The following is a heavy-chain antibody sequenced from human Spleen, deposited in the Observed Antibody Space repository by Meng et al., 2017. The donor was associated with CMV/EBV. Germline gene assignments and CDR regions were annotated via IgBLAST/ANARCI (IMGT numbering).Heavy chain of an antibody. V-gene: IGHV4-34*01. CDR2: INHSGGT. CDR1: GGSFSGYY. Sequence: SQTLSLTCAVYGGSFSGYYWSWIRQPPGKGLEWIGEINHSGGTNYNPSLKSRVTISVDTSKNQFSLKLSSVTAADTAVYYCARGKYCSSTSCYTYYYYGMDVWGQGTTVTVSS. J-gene: IGHJ6*02. D-gene: IGHD2-2*02. CDR3: ARGKYCSSTSCYTYYYYGMDV.